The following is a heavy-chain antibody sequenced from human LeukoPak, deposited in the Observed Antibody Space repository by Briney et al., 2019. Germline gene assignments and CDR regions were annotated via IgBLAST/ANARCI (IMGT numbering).Heavy chain of an antibody. J-gene: IGHJ5*02. Sequence: ASVKVSCKASGYTFTSYGISCVRQAPGQGLEWMGWISAYNGNTNYAQKLQGRVTMTTDTSTSTAYMELRSLRSDDTAVYYCARVLMGRYYYGSGSYSWFDPWGQGTLVTVSS. D-gene: IGHD3-10*01. CDR2: ISAYNGNT. V-gene: IGHV1-18*01. CDR1: GYTFTSYG. CDR3: ARVLMGRYYYGSGSYSWFDP.